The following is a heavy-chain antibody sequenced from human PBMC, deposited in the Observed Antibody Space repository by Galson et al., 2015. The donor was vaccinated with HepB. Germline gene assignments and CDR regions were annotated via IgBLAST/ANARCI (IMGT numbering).Heavy chain of an antibody. CDR1: GYTLTELS. D-gene: IGHD3-22*01. J-gene: IGHJ4*02. Sequence: SVKVSCKVSGYTLTELSMHWVRQAPGKGLEWMGGFDPEDGETIYAQKFQGRVTMTEDTSIDTAYMELSSLRSEDTAVYYCASYYYDSSAHLGYWGQGTLVTVSS. CDR2: FDPEDGET. CDR3: ASYYYDSSAHLGY. V-gene: IGHV1-24*01.